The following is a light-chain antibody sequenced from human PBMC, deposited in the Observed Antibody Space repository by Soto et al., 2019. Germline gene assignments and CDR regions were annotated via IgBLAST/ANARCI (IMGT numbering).Light chain of an antibody. Sequence: EIVMTQSPATLSVSPGERATLSCRASEGVGSSLAWYQQKPGQAPRVLLYDAYNRATGIPATFSGSGSGTDFTLTISSLEPGDFAVYYCQKHNSSPTITFGGGTKLDIK. CDR3: QKHNSSPTIT. J-gene: IGKJ4*01. V-gene: IGKV3D-15*02. CDR1: EGVGSS. CDR2: DAY.